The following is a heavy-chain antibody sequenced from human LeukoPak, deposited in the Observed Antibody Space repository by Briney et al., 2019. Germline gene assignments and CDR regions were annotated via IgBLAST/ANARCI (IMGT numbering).Heavy chain of an antibody. CDR2: ISSSSSTI. CDR1: GFTFSSYE. CDR3: AKFGGSWYSEAFDI. D-gene: IGHD2-15*01. J-gene: IGHJ3*02. Sequence: GGSLRLSCAASGFTFSSYEMNWVRQAPGKGLEWVSYISSSSSTIYYADSVKGRFTISRDNAKNSLYLQMNSLRAEDTAVYYCAKFGGSWYSEAFDIWGQGTMVTVSS. V-gene: IGHV3-48*01.